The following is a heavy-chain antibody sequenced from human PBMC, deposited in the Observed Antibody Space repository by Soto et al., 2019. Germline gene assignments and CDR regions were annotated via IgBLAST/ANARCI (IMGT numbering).Heavy chain of an antibody. V-gene: IGHV1-69*01. Sequence: QVQLVQSGAEMKKPGSSVQVSCKASGGGNLRDYRTTWVRQAPGQGLEWRGGIIPKLGSANYAQNFQGRVTTPAAEPTATFNMELRTLRSEATAVYYCARGGDGYNFAAVYWGQGTPVTVSS. CDR3: ARGGDGYNFAAVY. CDR1: GGGNLRDYR. J-gene: IGHJ4*02. CDR2: IIPKLGSA. D-gene: IGHD2-21*01.